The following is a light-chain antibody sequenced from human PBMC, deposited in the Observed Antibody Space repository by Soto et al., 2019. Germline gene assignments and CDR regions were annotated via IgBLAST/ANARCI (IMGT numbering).Light chain of an antibody. CDR3: QQYNNWPPWT. CDR1: QSVSIK. Sequence: EIVMTQSPSTLSVSPGERATLSCRASQSVSIKLAWYQQKPGQAPRLLIYDTSTRATGIPARFSGSGSGTEFTLTISRLEPEDFALYYCQQYNNWPPWTFGQGTKVDIK. V-gene: IGKV3-15*01. J-gene: IGKJ1*01. CDR2: DTS.